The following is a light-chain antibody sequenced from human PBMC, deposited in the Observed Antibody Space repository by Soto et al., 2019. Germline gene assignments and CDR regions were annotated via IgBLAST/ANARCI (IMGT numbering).Light chain of an antibody. J-gene: IGLJ1*01. CDR1: SSDVGGHNY. V-gene: IGLV2-14*01. CDR3: SSYTGSTYV. CDR2: DVS. Sequence: QSALTQPASVSGSPGQSITISCTGTSSDVGGHNYVSWYQQHPGTVPKLMIYDVSTRPSGASNRFSGSKSGNTASLTISGLQAGDEADYYCSSYTGSTYVFGSGTKVTVL.